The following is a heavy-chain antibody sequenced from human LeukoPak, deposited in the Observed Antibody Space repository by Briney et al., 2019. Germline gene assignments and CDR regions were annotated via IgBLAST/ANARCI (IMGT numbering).Heavy chain of an antibody. J-gene: IGHJ4*02. V-gene: IGHV4-59*01. Sequence: SETLSLTCTISGGSISSYYWNWIRQPPGKGLEWIGYIYYSGSTNYNPSLKSRVTISIDTSKNQFSLKLSSVTAADTAVYYCAGDTLGFDYWGQGTLVTVSS. D-gene: IGHD2/OR15-2a*01. CDR3: AGDTLGFDY. CDR2: IYYSGST. CDR1: GGSISSYY.